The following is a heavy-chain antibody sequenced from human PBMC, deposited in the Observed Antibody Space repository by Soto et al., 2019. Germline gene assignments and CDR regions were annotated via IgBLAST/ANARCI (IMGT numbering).Heavy chain of an antibody. J-gene: IGHJ5*02. V-gene: IGHV3-74*01. CDR3: ARGPYCISTNCYDWFEP. D-gene: IGHD2-2*01. CDR1: GFTFSSYW. CDR2: ISSDGSST. Sequence: GGSLRLSCAASGFTFSSYWMHWVRQAPGKGLVWVSRISSDGSSTTYADSVKGRFTISRDNAKNTLYMKMDSLRAEDTGVYYGARGPYCISTNCYDWFEPWGQGTLVTVS.